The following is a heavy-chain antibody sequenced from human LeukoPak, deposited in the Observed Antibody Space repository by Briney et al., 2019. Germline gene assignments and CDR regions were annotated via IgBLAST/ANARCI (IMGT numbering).Heavy chain of an antibody. CDR2: ISAYNGNT. D-gene: IGHD2-15*01. CDR1: GYTFTSYG. V-gene: IGHV1-18*01. CDR3: ARVYCSVVVAATRGCYFDY. J-gene: IGHJ4*02. Sequence: ASVKVSCKASGYTFTSYGISWVRQAPGQGLEWMGWISAYNGNTNYAQKLQGRVTMTTDTSTSTAYMELSSLRSEDTAVYYCARVYCSVVVAATRGCYFDYWGQGALVTVSS.